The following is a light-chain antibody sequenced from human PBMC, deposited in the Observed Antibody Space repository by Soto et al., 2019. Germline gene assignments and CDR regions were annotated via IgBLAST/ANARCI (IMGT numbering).Light chain of an antibody. J-gene: IGLJ2*01. CDR3: SSYTSSTTLV. CDR2: EVS. Sequence: QSALTQPASVSGSPGQSITISCTGTSSDVGGYKYVSWYQKYPGKAPKLMIYEVSNRPSGASNRFSGSKSGNTASLTISGLQAEDEADYYCSSYTSSTTLVFGGGTKLTVL. CDR1: SSDVGGYKY. V-gene: IGLV2-14*01.